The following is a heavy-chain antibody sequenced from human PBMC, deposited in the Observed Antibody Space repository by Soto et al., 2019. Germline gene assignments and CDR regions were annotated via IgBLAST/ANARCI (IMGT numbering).Heavy chain of an antibody. V-gene: IGHV1-18*01. Sequence: ASVKVSCKASGYTFTSYGISWVRQAPGQGLEWMGWISAYNGNTNYAQKLQGRGTMTTDTSTSTAYMELRSLRSDDTAVYYWSRDSSLGATDDAFDIWGQGTMVTVSS. CDR3: SRDSSLGATDDAFDI. J-gene: IGHJ3*02. CDR2: ISAYNGNT. D-gene: IGHD1-26*01. CDR1: GYTFTSYG.